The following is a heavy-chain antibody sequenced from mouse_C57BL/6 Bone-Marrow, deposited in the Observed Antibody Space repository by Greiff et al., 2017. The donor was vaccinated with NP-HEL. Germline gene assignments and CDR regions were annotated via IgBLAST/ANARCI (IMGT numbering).Heavy chain of an antibody. J-gene: IGHJ4*01. CDR3: ARCYGSKGYYAMDY. Sequence: EVKLMESGGGLVQPGGSLSLSCAASGFTFTDYYMSWVRQPPGKALEWLGFIRNKANGYTTEYSASVKGRFTISRDNSQSILYLQMNALRAEDSATYYCARCYGSKGYYAMDYWGQGTSVTVSS. CDR1: GFTFTDYY. CDR2: IRNKANGYTT. D-gene: IGHD1-1*01. V-gene: IGHV7-3*01.